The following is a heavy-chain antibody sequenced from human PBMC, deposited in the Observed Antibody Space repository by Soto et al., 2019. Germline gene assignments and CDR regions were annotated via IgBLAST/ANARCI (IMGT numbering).Heavy chain of an antibody. D-gene: IGHD3-16*01. CDR1: GYTFSNYA. Sequence: EVQLLESGGGLVQPGGSLRLSCAASGYTFSNYAMSWVRQAPGKGLQWVSTIFGSGAPTHYADSVKGCFAISRDNSNNTVFLQMNRLKDEDTAVYYCTREASTWGFAFDLWGQGTRVAVSS. CDR3: TREASTWGFAFDL. V-gene: IGHV3-23*01. CDR2: IFGSGAPT. J-gene: IGHJ3*01.